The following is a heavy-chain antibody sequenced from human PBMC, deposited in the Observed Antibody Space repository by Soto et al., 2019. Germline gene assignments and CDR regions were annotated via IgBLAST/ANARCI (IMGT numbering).Heavy chain of an antibody. CDR1: GGSFSGYS. CDR3: ARAPQIVAMGRQFEY. Sequence: SETLSLTCAVYGGSFSGYSWNWIRQPPGKGLEWIGEINHSGSTNYNPSLKSRVTISLDTSKNQFSLRLTSLTAADTAVYFCARAPQIVAMGRQFEYWGQGSLVT. V-gene: IGHV4-34*01. D-gene: IGHD5-12*01. CDR2: INHSGST. J-gene: IGHJ4*02.